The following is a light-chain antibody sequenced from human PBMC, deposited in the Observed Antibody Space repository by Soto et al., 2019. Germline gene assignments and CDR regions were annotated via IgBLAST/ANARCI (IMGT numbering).Light chain of an antibody. J-gene: IGLJ2*01. CDR3: AAWDDSLSAVV. V-gene: IGLV1-47*01. CDR2: RND. CDR1: SSNIGSNY. Sequence: QLVLTQPPSASGTPGQRVTISCSGSSSNIGSNYVYWYQQLPGSAPKLLIYRNDQRPSGVPDRFSASKSGTAASLAISGLRSEYEADYHCAAWDDSLSAVVFGGGTKLTVL.